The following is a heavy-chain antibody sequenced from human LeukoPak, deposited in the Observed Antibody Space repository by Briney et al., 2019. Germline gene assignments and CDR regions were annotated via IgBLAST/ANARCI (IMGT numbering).Heavy chain of an antibody. CDR2: THHSGST. D-gene: IGHD4-23*01. Sequence: SETLSLTCAVSGYSISSGYYWGWIRQPPGKGLEWIGSTHHSGSTYYNPSLKSRVTISVDTSKNQFSLKLSSATAADTAVYYCARGEGGNVRYFDYWGQGTLVTVSS. J-gene: IGHJ4*02. CDR1: GYSISSGYY. V-gene: IGHV4-38-2*01. CDR3: ARGEGGNVRYFDY.